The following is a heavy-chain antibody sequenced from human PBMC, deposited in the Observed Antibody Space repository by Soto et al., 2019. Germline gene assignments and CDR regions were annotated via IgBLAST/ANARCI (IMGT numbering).Heavy chain of an antibody. J-gene: IGHJ6*02. D-gene: IGHD1-1*01. CDR1: GLPFNRNG. V-gene: IGHV3-33*01. Sequence: GGSLRLSCAASGLPFNRNGMHWVRQAPGKGLEWVAVIWYDGSKEYYSDSVKGRFTISRDNSKNMLYLQMNSVRVEDTAVYFCARDRSAGNYCYYGRDVWGQGTTVTVSS. CDR3: ARDRSAGNYCYYGRDV. CDR2: IWYDGSKE.